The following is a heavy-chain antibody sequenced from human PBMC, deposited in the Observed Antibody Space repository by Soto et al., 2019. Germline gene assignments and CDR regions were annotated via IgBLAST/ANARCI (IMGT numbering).Heavy chain of an antibody. V-gene: IGHV1-69*01. CDR2: IMPIFGSA. Sequence: QVQLVQSGAEVKKPGSSVKVSCKASGGTFSTNTISWVRQAPGQGLEWMGGIMPIFGSANYAQKFRGRVTITADEYTRPVYMELSRLRSEDTAVYYCARQFDSDTSGYYYAYWGQGTLVTVSS. CDR3: ARQFDSDTSGYYYAY. CDR1: GGTFSTNT. J-gene: IGHJ4*02. D-gene: IGHD3-22*01.